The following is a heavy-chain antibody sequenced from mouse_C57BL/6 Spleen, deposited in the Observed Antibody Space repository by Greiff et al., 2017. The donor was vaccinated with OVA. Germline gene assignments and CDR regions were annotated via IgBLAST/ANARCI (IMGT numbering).Heavy chain of an antibody. D-gene: IGHD1-2*01. CDR2: INPSTGGT. CDR1: GYSFTGYY. CDR3: ARTDVDGDYAMEY. Sequence: EVQLQQSGPELVKPGASVKISCKASGYSFTGYYMNWVKQSPEKSLEWIGEINPSTGGTTYNQKFKAKATLTVDKSSITAYMQLKSLTSEDSAVYYCARTDVDGDYAMEYWRRGTSLTVSS. J-gene: IGHJ4*01. V-gene: IGHV1-42*01.